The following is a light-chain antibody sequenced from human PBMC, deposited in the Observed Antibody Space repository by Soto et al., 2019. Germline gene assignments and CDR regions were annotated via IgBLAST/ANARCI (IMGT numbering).Light chain of an antibody. CDR1: QRISSY. V-gene: IGKV1-12*01. CDR3: QQANTFPIT. Sequence: DIQMTQSPSSVSASVGDRVTITCRASQRISSYIAWYQQKPGKAPNLLIYGASNLHSGVPSRFSGSGSGTDFTLTINSLQPEDFATYYCQQANTFPITFGQGTRLEMK. CDR2: GAS. J-gene: IGKJ5*01.